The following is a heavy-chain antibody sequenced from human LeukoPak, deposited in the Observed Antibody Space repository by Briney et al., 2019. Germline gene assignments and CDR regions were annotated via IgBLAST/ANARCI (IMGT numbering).Heavy chain of an antibody. J-gene: IGHJ4*02. D-gene: IGHD1-26*01. CDR1: GFTFSSYS. Sequence: PGGSLRLSXAASGFTFSSYSMNWVRQAPGKGLEWVSYISSSSSTIYYADSVKGRFTISRDNAKNSLYLQMNSLRAEDTAVYYCARETSGSYYPVDYWGQGTLVTVSS. CDR3: ARETSGSYYPVDY. CDR2: ISSSSSTI. V-gene: IGHV3-48*01.